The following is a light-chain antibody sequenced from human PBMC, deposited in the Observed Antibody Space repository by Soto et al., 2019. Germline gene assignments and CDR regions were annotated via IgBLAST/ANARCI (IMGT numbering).Light chain of an antibody. V-gene: IGLV2-14*03. CDR3: SSDTNKDTLL. CDR1: SSDVGGYDH. Sequence: QSALTQPASVSGSPGQSITISCTGTSSDVGGYDHVSWYQHHPAKAPKLIIYDVPVRPSGSSPRFSGSKSDNTASLAVSGLQPEDEADYYCSSDTNKDTLLFGGGTKLTVL. CDR2: DVP. J-gene: IGLJ3*02.